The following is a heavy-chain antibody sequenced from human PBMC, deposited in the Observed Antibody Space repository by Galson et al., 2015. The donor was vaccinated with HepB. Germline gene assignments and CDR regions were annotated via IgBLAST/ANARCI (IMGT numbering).Heavy chain of an antibody. CDR1: GFTFGDYA. V-gene: IGHV3-49*03. J-gene: IGHJ4*02. CDR3: TRDSWISWKDTVTTSD. D-gene: IGHD4-11*01. CDR2: IRSKAYGGTT. Sequence: SLRLSCAASGFTFGDYAMSWFRQAPGKGLEWVGFIRSKAYGGTTEYAASVKGRFTISRDDSKSIAYLQMNSLKTEDTAVYYCTRDSWISWKDTVTTSDWGQGTLVTVSS.